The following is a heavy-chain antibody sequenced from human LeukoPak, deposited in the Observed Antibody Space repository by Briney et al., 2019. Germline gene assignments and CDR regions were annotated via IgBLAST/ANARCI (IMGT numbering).Heavy chain of an antibody. Sequence: GGSLRLSCAASGFTISSYAMSWVRQAPGKGLEWVSAISGSGGSTYYADSVKGRFTISRDNSKNTLYLQMNSLRAEDTAVYYCAKDHHYDSSGYYPDAFDIWGQGTMVTVSS. CDR1: GFTISSYA. CDR2: ISGSGGST. D-gene: IGHD3-22*01. J-gene: IGHJ3*02. CDR3: AKDHHYDSSGYYPDAFDI. V-gene: IGHV3-23*01.